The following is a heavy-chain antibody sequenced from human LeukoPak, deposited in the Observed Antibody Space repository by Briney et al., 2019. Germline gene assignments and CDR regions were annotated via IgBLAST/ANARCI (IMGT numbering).Heavy chain of an antibody. CDR1: AFTFSSSA. D-gene: IGHD3/OR15-3a*01. CDR2: ISFDGNNI. J-gene: IGHJ4*02. CDR3: ARDFWAGTLGY. V-gene: IGHV3-30-3*01. Sequence: GGSLRLSCTGSAFTFSSSAFHWVRQAPGKGLEWLSVISFDGNNIHYADSVKGRFTVFRDNSRHTLYLQMNSLRAEDTAVYYCARDFWAGTLGYWGQGTLVTVSS.